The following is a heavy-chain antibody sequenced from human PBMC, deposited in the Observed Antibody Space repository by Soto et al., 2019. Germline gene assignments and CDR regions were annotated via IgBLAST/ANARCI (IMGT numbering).Heavy chain of an antibody. D-gene: IGHD1-1*01. Sequence: WETLTLTCNDFPASVHDYYWSWIRQTPGMRLEWIGFVHPGGSALYNPSFTSRVIISLETSKNQLSLTLTSLTAADPAVYYCASTSNAAPATGLDSWGQGALVTVSS. CDR1: PASVHDYY. CDR3: ASTSNAAPATGLDS. J-gene: IGHJ4*02. V-gene: IGHV4-59*02. CDR2: VHPGGSA.